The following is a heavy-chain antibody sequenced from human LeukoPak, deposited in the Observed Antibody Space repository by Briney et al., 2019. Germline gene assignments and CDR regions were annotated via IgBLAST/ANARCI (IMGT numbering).Heavy chain of an antibody. Sequence: GESLKISCKGSRYSFTSYWIGWVRQMPGKGLEWMGIIYPGDSDTRYSPSFQGQVTISADKSISTAYLQWSSLKASDTAMYYCARPSGYSSGWYSTDYWGQGTLVTVSS. D-gene: IGHD6-19*01. J-gene: IGHJ4*02. CDR3: ARPSGYSSGWYSTDY. CDR1: RYSFTSYW. CDR2: IYPGDSDT. V-gene: IGHV5-51*01.